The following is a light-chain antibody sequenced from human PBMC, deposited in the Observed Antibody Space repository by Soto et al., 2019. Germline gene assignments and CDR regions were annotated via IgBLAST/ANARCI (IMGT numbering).Light chain of an antibody. V-gene: IGKV3-11*01. J-gene: IGKJ5*01. CDR2: DAS. CDR3: QQRYNWPQVII. Sequence: EIVLTQSPATLSLSPGERATLSCRASQTFSSHLAWYQQKPGQAPRLHIYDASKRANGIPASFSGRVSGTDFTLTIRRFGPDDLAVNYCQQRYNWPQVIIFGQGTRL. CDR1: QTFSSH.